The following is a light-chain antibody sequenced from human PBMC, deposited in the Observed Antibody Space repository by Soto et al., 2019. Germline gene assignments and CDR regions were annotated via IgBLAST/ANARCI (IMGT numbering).Light chain of an antibody. J-gene: IGKJ1*01. CDR1: QSLRSS. Sequence: VMTQSPATLSVSPGERATLSCRASQSLRSSLAWYQQKPGQAPRLLIYGASTRATGIPARFSGSGSGTEFTLTISSLQSEDFAVYFCQQYNIWPQTFGQGTKVDIK. CDR2: GAS. V-gene: IGKV3-15*01. CDR3: QQYNIWPQT.